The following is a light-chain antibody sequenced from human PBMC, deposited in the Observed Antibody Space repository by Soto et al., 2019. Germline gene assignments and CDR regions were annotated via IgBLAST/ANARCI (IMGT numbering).Light chain of an antibody. CDR1: HSVSSTY. CDR3: QQYGSSPST. Sequence: EIVLPQSPGTLSLSPVERATLSCMAGHSVSSTYLAWYQQNRGQAPRLLIYGASSRATGIPDRFSGSGSGTDFTLTISRLEPEDFAVYYCQQYGSSPSTFGQGTRLEIK. J-gene: IGKJ5*01. CDR2: GAS. V-gene: IGKV3-20*01.